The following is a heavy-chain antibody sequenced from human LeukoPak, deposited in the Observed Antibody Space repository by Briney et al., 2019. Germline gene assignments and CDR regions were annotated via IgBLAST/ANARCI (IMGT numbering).Heavy chain of an antibody. CDR3: ARSSMVRGVIIKYYYYYMDV. V-gene: IGHV4-59*01. CDR1: CDSISSYY. Sequence: SETLSLTCTVSCDSISSYYWSWMRQPPGKGLEWIGYIYYSGSTNYNPSLKSRVTISVDTSKNQFSLKLSSVTAADTAVYYCARSSMVRGVIIKYYYYYMDVWGKGTTVTISS. J-gene: IGHJ6*03. D-gene: IGHD3-10*01. CDR2: IYYSGST.